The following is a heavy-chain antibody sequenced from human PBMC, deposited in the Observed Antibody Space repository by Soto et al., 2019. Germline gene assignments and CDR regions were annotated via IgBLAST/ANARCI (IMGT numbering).Heavy chain of an antibody. Sequence: SVKVSCKASGFTFTSSAVQWVRQARGQRLEWIGWIVVGSGNTNYAQKFQERVTITRDMSTSTAYMELSSLRSEDTAVYYCAAENYYDSSGYYPYYFDYWGQGTLVTVSS. CDR1: GFTFTSSA. D-gene: IGHD3-22*01. CDR3: AAENYYDSSGYYPYYFDY. J-gene: IGHJ4*02. V-gene: IGHV1-58*01. CDR2: IVVGSGNT.